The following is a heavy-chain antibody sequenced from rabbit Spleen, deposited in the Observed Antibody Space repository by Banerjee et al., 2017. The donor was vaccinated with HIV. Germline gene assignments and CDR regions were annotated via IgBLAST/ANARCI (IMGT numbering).Heavy chain of an antibody. J-gene: IGHJ6*01. Sequence: QEQLVESGGGLVKPEGSLTLTCTASGVSFSFSSYMCWVRQAPGKGLEWIACVEVGSSDFTYYATWAKGRFTVSRTSSTTVTLQMTSLTVADTATYFCARDTASSFSSYGMDLWGQGTLVTVS. CDR2: VEVGSSDFT. CDR1: GVSFSFSSY. D-gene: IGHD6-1*01. CDR3: ARDTASSFSSYGMDL. V-gene: IGHV1S45*01.